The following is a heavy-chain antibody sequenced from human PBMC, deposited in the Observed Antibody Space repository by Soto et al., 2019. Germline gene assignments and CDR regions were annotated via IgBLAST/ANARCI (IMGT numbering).Heavy chain of an antibody. J-gene: IGHJ5*02. V-gene: IGHV4-30-2*01. CDR1: GGSISSGGYS. Sequence: SLTCAVSGGSISSGGYSWSWIRQPPGKDLEWIGYIYHSGSTYYNPSLKSRVTISVDRSKNQFSLKLSSVTAADTAVYYCARQNMGYDFWSGYSNWFDPWGQGTLVTVSS. CDR3: ARQNMGYDFWSGYSNWFDP. CDR2: IYHSGST. D-gene: IGHD3-3*01.